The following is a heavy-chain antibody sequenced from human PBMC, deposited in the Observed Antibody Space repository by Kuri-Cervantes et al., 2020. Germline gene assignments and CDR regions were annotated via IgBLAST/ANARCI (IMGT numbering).Heavy chain of an antibody. J-gene: IGHJ4*02. CDR1: GFTFSSYA. D-gene: IGHD5-12*01. V-gene: IGHV3-48*04. CDR3: ARHSSYGGYDVFIDF. Sequence: GGSLRLSCAASGFTFSSYAMHWVRQAPGKGLEWVSYISSSSSTIYYADSVKGRFTISRDNAKNSLYLQMNSLRAEDTAVYYCARHSSYGGYDVFIDFWGQGTLVTVSS. CDR2: ISSSSSTI.